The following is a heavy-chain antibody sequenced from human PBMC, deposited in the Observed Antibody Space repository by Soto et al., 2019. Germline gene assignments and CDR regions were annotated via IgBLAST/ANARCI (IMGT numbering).Heavy chain of an antibody. CDR1: GFTFSNAW. D-gene: IGHD1-26*01. CDR3: ARLGWELLGLDY. J-gene: IGHJ4*02. V-gene: IGHV3-15*07. CDR2: IKSKTDGGTT. Sequence: GGSLRLSCAASGFTFSNAWMNWVRQAPGKGLEWVGRIKSKTDGGTTDYAAPVKGRFTVSRDDSKNTAYLQMNSLKTEDSAVYYCARLGWELLGLDYWGQGTLVTVSS.